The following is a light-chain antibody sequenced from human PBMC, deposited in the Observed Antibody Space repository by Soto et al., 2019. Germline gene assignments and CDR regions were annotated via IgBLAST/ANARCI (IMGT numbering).Light chain of an antibody. CDR1: QSVSSY. CDR3: QQYNNWPAT. CDR2: GAS. Sequence: EIVMTQSPATLSVSPGERATLSCRASQSVSSYLAWYQQKPGQAPRLLIYGASTRATGILARFSGSGSGPEFTLTISSLQSEDFAVYYCQQYNNWPATFGQGTKVEIK. J-gene: IGKJ1*01. V-gene: IGKV3-15*01.